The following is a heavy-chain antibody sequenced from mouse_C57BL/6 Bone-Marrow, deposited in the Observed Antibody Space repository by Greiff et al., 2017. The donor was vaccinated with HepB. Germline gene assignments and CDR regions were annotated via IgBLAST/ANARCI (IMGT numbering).Heavy chain of an antibody. CDR2: IWRGGST. J-gene: IGHJ4*01. CDR1: GFSLTSYG. Sequence: VKLMESGPGLVQPSQSLSITCTVSGFSLTSYGVHWVRQSPGKGLEWLGVIWRGGSTDYNAAFMSRLSITKDNSKSQVFFKMNSLQADDTAIYYCAKRTGPEGYAMDYWGQGTSVTVSS. V-gene: IGHV2-5*01. D-gene: IGHD4-1*01. CDR3: AKRTGPEGYAMDY.